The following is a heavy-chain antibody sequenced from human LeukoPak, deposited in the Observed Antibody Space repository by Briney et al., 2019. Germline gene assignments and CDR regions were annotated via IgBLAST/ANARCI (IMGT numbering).Heavy chain of an antibody. CDR1: GFTFNIAW. CDR2: IKSRTDGGTT. V-gene: IGHV3-15*01. J-gene: IGHJ3*02. D-gene: IGHD5-12*01. Sequence: PGGSLRLSCAASGFTFNIAWMIWVRQAPGKGLEWVGRIKSRTDGGTTDYAAPVRGRFTISRDDSKNTLYLQMNSLRAEDTAVYYCAKDPTGYSGYVDAFDIWGQGTLVTVSS. CDR3: AKDPTGYSGYVDAFDI.